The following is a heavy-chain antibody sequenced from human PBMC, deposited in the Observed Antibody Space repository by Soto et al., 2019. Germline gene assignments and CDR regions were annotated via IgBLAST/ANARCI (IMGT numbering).Heavy chain of an antibody. CDR2: IYATGTT. CDR1: GASIRGFY. J-gene: IGHJ5*02. D-gene: IGHD1-1*01. V-gene: IGHV4-4*07. Sequence: SETLFLTCTVSGASIRGFYWSWIRKSAGKGLEWIGRIYATGTTDYNPSLKSRVMMSVDTSKKQFSLKLRSVTAADTAVYYCVRDGTKTLRDWFDPWGQGISVTVSS. CDR3: VRDGTKTLRDWFDP.